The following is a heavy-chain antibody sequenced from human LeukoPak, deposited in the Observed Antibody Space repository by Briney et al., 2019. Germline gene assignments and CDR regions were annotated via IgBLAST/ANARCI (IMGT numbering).Heavy chain of an antibody. CDR2: INHSGST. V-gene: IGHV4-34*01. CDR1: GGSFSGYY. CDR3: ARGNWVDY. J-gene: IGHJ4*02. Sequence: SETLSVTCAVYGGSFSGYYWSWIRQPPGKGLEWIGEINHSGSTNYNPSLKSRVTISVDTSKNQFSLKLSSVTAADTAVYYCARGNWVDYWGQGTLVTVSS. D-gene: IGHD7-27*01.